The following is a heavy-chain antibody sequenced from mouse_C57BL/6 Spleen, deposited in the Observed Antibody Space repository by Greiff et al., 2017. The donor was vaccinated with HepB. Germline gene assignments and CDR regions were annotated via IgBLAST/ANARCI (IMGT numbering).Heavy chain of an antibody. CDR3: ARWGGQSSDY. Sequence: QVQLQQPGAELVKPGASVKLSCKASGYTFTSYWMHWVKQRPGQGLEWIGMIHPNSGSTNYNEKFKSKATLTVDKSSSTSYMQLSSLTSEDSAVYYCARWGGQSSDYWGQGTTLTVSS. CDR2: IHPNSGST. D-gene: IGHD3-3*01. J-gene: IGHJ2*01. V-gene: IGHV1-64*01. CDR1: GYTFTSYW.